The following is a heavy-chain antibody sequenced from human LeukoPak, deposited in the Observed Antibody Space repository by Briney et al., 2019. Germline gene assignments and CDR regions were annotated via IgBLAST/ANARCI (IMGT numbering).Heavy chain of an antibody. CDR3: ASVDTAMVRFGAFDI. V-gene: IGHV3-9*01. CDR2: ISWNSGSI. CDR1: GFTFDDYA. Sequence: GGSLRLSCAASGFTFDDYAMHWVRQAPGKGLEWVSGISWNSGSIGYADSVKGRFTISRDNAKNSLYLQMNSLRAEDTALYYCASVDTAMVRFGAFDIWGQGTMVTVSS. D-gene: IGHD5-18*01. J-gene: IGHJ3*02.